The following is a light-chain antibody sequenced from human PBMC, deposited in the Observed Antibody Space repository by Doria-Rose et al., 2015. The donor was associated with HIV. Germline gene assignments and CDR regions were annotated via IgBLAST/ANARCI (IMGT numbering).Light chain of an antibody. V-gene: IGKV3-20*01. CDR2: DGS. CDR3: HQYGTSWT. CDR1: QSFSSTY. J-gene: IGKJ1*01. Sequence: TQSPGTLSLSPGERATLSCRASQSFSSTYLAWYQQKPGQAPSLLIYDGSTRATGIEHVCDASGSGTDFTLTINRLEPEDFALYYCHQYGTSWTFGQGTKVEI.